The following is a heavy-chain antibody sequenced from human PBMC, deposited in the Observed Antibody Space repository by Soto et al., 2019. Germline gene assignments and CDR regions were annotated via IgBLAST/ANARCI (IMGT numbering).Heavy chain of an antibody. V-gene: IGHV4-39*01. CDR1: DGSMSISTSY. Sequence: QLQLQESGPGLVKPSETLSLTCTVSDGSMSISTSYWGWIRQPPGKGLEWIGSIYYSETTFYNPSLQSRVTISVDKARRQLSLSLRSVTDADTAVYYCARYTGDTMADHWGQGTLVTVSS. CDR3: ARYTGDTMADH. D-gene: IGHD3-10*01. J-gene: IGHJ4*02. CDR2: IYYSETT.